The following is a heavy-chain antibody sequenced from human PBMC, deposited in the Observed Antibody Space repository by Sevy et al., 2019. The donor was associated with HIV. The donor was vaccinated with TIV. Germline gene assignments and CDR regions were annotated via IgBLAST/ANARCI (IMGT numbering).Heavy chain of an antibody. CDR2: FYYSGST. CDR3: ARTSAYYYYGVDV. J-gene: IGHJ6*02. V-gene: IGHV4-59*01. Sequence: SETLSLTCTVSGDSISNYYLSWIRQPPGKGLEWIGYFYYSGSTNYNPSLKTRVTISVDTSKNQISLKLSSVTAADTAVYYCARTSAYYYYGVDVWGQGTTVTVSS. D-gene: IGHD2-2*01. CDR1: GDSISNYY.